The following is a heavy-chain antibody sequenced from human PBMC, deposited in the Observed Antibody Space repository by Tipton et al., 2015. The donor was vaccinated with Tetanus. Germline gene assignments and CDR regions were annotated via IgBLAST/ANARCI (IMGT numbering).Heavy chain of an antibody. CDR3: VTVNCPSYYHYGMDV. CDR2: INHSGST. Sequence: TLSLTCTVSGGSISSDAHYWSWIRQAPGKGLEWIGEINHSGSTNHTPSLKSRVTLSVDTSKNQFSLKLNSVTAADTAMYYCVTVNCPSYYHYGMDVWGQGTTVTVSS. V-gene: IGHV4-34*01. D-gene: IGHD1-1*01. J-gene: IGHJ6*02. CDR1: GGSISSDAHY.